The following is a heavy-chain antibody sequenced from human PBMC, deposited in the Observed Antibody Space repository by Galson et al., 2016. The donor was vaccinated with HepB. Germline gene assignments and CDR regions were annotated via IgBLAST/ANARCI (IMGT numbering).Heavy chain of an antibody. Sequence: SLRLSCAASGFTFSSNWMTWVRQAPGKGLECVANIKEDGSEKYYVDSVKGRFTISRDNAKNSLFLQMNSPRVEDTAVYYCARGATFGGQGTLVTVSS. CDR3: ARGATF. CDR1: GFTFSSNW. V-gene: IGHV3-7*04. J-gene: IGHJ4*02. CDR2: IKEDGSEK.